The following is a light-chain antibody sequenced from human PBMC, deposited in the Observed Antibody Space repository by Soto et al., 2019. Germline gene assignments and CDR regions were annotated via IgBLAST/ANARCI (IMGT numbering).Light chain of an antibody. Sequence: SYVLTQPPSVSVAPGQTAKITCGGNNIGSESVHWYQQKPGQGPVLVVYDDSDRPSGIPERFSGSNSGNTATLTISRVEAGDEADYYCQLWDTTDFRVVFGGGTKPPS. CDR3: QLWDTTDFRVV. J-gene: IGLJ2*01. CDR2: DDS. V-gene: IGLV3-21*02. CDR1: NIGSES.